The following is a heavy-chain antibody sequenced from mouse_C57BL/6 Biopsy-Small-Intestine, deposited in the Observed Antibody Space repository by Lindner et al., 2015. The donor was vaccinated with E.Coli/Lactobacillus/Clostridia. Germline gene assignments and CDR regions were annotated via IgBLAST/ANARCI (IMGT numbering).Heavy chain of an antibody. CDR1: DTRSAST. D-gene: IGHD2-2*01. V-gene: IGHV1-26*01. Sequence: SVRSPARLLDTRSASTIFIGCDRPPGHGLEWMAWINPNTGGTNYAQNFQGRVTLTRDTSIRTVYMELSGLTSDDTAVYYCAREGDYGSGTYYNAPKKGMDVWGQGTTVTVSS. CDR2: INPNTGGT. CDR3: AREGDYGSGTYYNAPKKGMDV. J-gene: IGHJ1*02.